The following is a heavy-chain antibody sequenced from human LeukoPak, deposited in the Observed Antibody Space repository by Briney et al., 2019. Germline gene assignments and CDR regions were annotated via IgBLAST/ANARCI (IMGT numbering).Heavy chain of an antibody. V-gene: IGHV3-30*18. Sequence: GGSLRLSCAASGFTFSRHGMHWVRQAPGKGLEWVAVLSYDGSNKYYADSVKGRFTISRDNSKNTLYLQMNSLRAEDTAVYYCAKDTAMVFGYFDYWGQGTLVTVSS. D-gene: IGHD5-18*01. J-gene: IGHJ4*02. CDR1: GFTFSRHG. CDR2: LSYDGSNK. CDR3: AKDTAMVFGYFDY.